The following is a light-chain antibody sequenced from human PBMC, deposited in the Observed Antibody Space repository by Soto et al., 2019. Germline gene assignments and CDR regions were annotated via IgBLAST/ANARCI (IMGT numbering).Light chain of an antibody. Sequence: QSALTQPASVSGSPGQSITISCTGTSSDVGGYNYVSWYQQHPGKAPKLMIYEVSNRPSGVSNRFSGSKSGNTASLTISGVQAAEEADYYCSSYTSSSTLGVFGGGTKLTVL. J-gene: IGLJ2*01. CDR2: EVS. V-gene: IGLV2-14*01. CDR3: SSYTSSSTLGV. CDR1: SSDVGGYNY.